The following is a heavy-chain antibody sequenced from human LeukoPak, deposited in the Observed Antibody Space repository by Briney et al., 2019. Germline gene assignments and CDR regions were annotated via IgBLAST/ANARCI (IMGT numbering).Heavy chain of an antibody. Sequence: SETLSLTCTVSGGSISSGTYYWSWIRQPAGKGLEWIGRIYTSGSTNYNPSLKSRVSISIDTSKNQFSLKLTSVTAADTAVYYCARQSQWLATAAFGYWGQGTLVTVSS. CDR3: ARQSQWLATAAFGY. V-gene: IGHV4-61*02. D-gene: IGHD6-19*01. CDR1: GGSISSGTYY. J-gene: IGHJ4*02. CDR2: IYTSGST.